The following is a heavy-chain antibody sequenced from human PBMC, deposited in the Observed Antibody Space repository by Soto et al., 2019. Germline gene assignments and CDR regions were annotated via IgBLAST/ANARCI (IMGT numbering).Heavy chain of an antibody. CDR1: GFTFSSSA. CDR2: IDVGSGNA. Sequence: ASVKVSCKTSGFTFSSSAVHWVRQARGHRLQWIGWIDVGSGNANYAQKLQGRVTMTRDISTSTAYMELRSLISDDTAVYYCARGGGYYGSGTYPFDYWGQGTLVTVSS. D-gene: IGHD3-10*01. V-gene: IGHV1-58*01. J-gene: IGHJ4*02. CDR3: ARGGGYYGSGTYPFDY.